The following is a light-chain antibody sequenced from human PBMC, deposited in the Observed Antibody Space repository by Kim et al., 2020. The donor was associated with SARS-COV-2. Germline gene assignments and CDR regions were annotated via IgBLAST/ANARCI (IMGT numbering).Light chain of an antibody. CDR1: NIGSKS. Sequence: APGKTARITWGGNNIGSKSVHWYQQKPGPAPVLVIYYDSDRPSGIPERFSGSNSGNTATLTISRVEAGDEADYYCQVWDSSSDHWVFGGGTQLTVL. V-gene: IGLV3-21*04. CDR2: YDS. CDR3: QVWDSSSDHWV. J-gene: IGLJ3*02.